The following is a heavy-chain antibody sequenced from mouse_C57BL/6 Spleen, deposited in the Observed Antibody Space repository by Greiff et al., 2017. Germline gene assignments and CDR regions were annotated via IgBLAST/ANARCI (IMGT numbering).Heavy chain of an antibody. CDR1: GYTFTSYW. Sequence: QVQLQQPGAELVKPGASVKLSCKASGYTFTSYWMHWVKQRPGQGLEWIGMIHPNSGSTNYNEKFKSKATLTVDKSSSTAYMQLSSLTSEDSAVXYCARRGGSGYPYAMDYWGQGTSVTVSS. V-gene: IGHV1-64*01. CDR2: IHPNSGST. J-gene: IGHJ4*01. D-gene: IGHD3-2*02. CDR3: ARRGGSGYPYAMDY.